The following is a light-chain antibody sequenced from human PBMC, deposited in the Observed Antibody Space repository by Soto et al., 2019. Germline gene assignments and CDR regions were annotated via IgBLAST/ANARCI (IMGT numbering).Light chain of an antibody. Sequence: QSALTQPPSASGSPGQSVTISCTGTSSDVGGYNYVSWYQQHPGKAPKLMIYEVSKRPSGVPDRFSGSKSGNTASLTVSGLQAEDEADYYCSSAKVFGTGTKLTVL. J-gene: IGLJ1*01. CDR3: SSAKV. V-gene: IGLV2-8*01. CDR2: EVS. CDR1: SSDVGGYNY.